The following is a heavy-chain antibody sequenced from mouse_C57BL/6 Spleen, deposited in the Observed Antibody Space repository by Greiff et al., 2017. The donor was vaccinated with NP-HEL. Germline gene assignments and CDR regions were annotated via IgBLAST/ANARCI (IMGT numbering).Heavy chain of an antibody. J-gene: IGHJ3*01. V-gene: IGHV1-50*01. CDR3: ARRDNCDGSWFAY. CDR1: GYTFTSYW. CDR2: IDPSASCT. Sequence: QVQLQQSGAELVKPGASVKLSCKASGYTFTSYWMQWVKQRPGQGLEWIGEIDPSASCTNYNQKFKGKATLTVDTSSSTAYMQLSSLISEDDAVDYCARRDNCDGSWFAYWGKGPLVTVAA. D-gene: IGHD4-1*01.